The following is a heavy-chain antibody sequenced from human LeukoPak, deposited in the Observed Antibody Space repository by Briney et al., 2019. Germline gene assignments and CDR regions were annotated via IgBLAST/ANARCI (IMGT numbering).Heavy chain of an antibody. V-gene: IGHV3-21*01. J-gene: IGHJ6*02. Sequence: GGSLRLSCAASGFTFSSYSMNWVRQAPGKGLEWVSSISSSSSYIYYADSVKGRFTISRDNAKNSLYLQMNSLRAEDTAVYYCVRQDGHYYYYGMDVWGQGTTVTVSS. CDR1: GFTFSSYS. CDR2: ISSSSSYI. CDR3: VRQDGHYYYYGMDV. D-gene: IGHD2-15*01.